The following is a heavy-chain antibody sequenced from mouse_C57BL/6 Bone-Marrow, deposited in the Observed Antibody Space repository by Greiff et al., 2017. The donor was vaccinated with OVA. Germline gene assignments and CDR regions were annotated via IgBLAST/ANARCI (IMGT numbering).Heavy chain of an antibody. CDR1: GFSLTSYG. V-gene: IGHV2-2*01. D-gene: IGHD4-1*01. CDR3: ALGKVAGTNYYAMDY. J-gene: IGHJ4*01. CDR2: IWSGGST. Sequence: QVQLKQSGPGLVQPSQSLSITCTVSGFSLTSYGVHWVRQSPGKGLEWLGVIWSGGSTDYNAAFISRLSISKDNSKSQVFFKMNSLQADDTAIYYCALGKVAGTNYYAMDYWGQGTSVTVSS.